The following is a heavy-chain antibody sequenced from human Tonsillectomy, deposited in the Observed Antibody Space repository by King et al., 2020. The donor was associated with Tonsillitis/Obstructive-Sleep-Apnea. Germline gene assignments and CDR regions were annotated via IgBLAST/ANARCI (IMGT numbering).Heavy chain of an antibody. V-gene: IGHV1-69*12. D-gene: IGHD3-22*01. CDR3: ARVGVVINTYYYYMDV. J-gene: IGHJ6*03. CDR1: GGTFSSYA. Sequence: QLVQSGAEVKKPGSSVKVSCKASGGTFSSYAISWVRQAPGQGLEWMGGIIPIFGTANYAEKFQGRVPITADESTSTAYMERSSLRSEDTAVYYCARVGVVINTYYYYMDVWGKGTTVTVSS. CDR2: IIPIFGTA.